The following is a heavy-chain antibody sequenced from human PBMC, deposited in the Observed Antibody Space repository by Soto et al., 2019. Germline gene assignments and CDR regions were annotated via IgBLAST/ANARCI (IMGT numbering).Heavy chain of an antibody. CDR3: AKVPRVYSSGWYSVFAY. J-gene: IGHJ4*02. D-gene: IGHD6-19*01. CDR1: GFTFSSYA. Sequence: EVQLLESGGGLVQPGGSLRLSCAASGFTFSSYAMSWVRQAPGKGLEWVSAISGSGGSTYYADSVKGRFTISRDNSKNSLYLQMNSLRAEDTAVYYCAKVPRVYSSGWYSVFAYWGQGTLVTVSS. CDR2: ISGSGGST. V-gene: IGHV3-23*01.